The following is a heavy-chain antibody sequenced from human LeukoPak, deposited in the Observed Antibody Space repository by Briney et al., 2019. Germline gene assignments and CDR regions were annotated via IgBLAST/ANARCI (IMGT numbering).Heavy chain of an antibody. D-gene: IGHD5-12*01. CDR1: GGSISSYY. CDR3: ARARTSVDPAPYWYFDL. V-gene: IGHV4-59*08. CDR2: IYYSGST. J-gene: IGHJ2*01. Sequence: SETLSLTCTVSGGSISSYYWSWIRQPPGKGLEWIGYIYYSGSTNYNPSLKSRVTISVDTSKNQFSLKLSSVTAADTAVYYCARARTSVDPAPYWYFDLWGRGTLVTVSS.